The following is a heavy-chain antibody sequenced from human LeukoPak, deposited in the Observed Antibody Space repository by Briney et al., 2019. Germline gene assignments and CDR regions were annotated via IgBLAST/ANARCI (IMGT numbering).Heavy chain of an antibody. CDR2: IVVGSGNT. D-gene: IGHD6-13*01. J-gene: IGHJ4*02. Sequence: GTSVKVSCKASGFTFTSSVMQWVRQARGQRLEWIGWIVVGSGNTNYAQKFQERVTITRDMSTSTAYMELSSLRSEDTAVYYCAAYEGRAAAAPFDYWGQGTLVTVSS. CDR1: GFTFTSSV. CDR3: AAYEGRAAAAPFDY. V-gene: IGHV1-58*02.